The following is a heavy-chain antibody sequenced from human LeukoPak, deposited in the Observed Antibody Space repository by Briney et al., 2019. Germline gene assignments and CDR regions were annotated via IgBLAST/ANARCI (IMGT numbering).Heavy chain of an antibody. Sequence: PGGSLRLSCAASGFTFSSYEMNWVRQAPGKGLEWVSYISSSGSTIYYADSVKGRFTISRDNAKNTLYLQMNSLRAEDTAVYYCARWSGYSYGNFYYYYMDVWGKGTTVTISS. CDR3: ARWSGYSYGNFYYYYMDV. V-gene: IGHV3-48*03. J-gene: IGHJ6*03. CDR1: GFTFSSYE. D-gene: IGHD5-18*01. CDR2: ISSSGSTI.